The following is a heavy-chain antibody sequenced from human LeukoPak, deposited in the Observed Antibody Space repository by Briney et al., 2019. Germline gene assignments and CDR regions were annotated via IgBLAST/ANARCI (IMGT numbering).Heavy chain of an antibody. J-gene: IGHJ4*02. D-gene: IGHD6-25*01. CDR2: INPNSGGT. CDR3: ARAALSTLYSFDY. CDR1: GYTFTGYF. Sequence: EASVKVSCKASGYTFTGYFMHWVRQAPGQGLEWMGWINPNSGGTNYAQKFQGRVTMTRDTSISTACMELSRLRSDDTAVYYCARAALSTLYSFDYWGQGTLVTVSS. V-gene: IGHV1-2*02.